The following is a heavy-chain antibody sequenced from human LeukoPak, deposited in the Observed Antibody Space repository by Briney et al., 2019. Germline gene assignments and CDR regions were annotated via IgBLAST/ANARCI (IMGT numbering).Heavy chain of an antibody. V-gene: IGHV3-13*01. CDR3: ARGVAVAGLDY. J-gene: IGHJ4*02. CDR2: IGTAGDT. D-gene: IGHD6-19*01. Sequence: GGSLRLSCAASGFTFSSYDMHSVRQATGKGLEWVSAIGTAGDTYYPGSVKGRFTISRENAKNSLYLQMNSLRAGDTAVYYCARGVAVAGLDYWGQGTLVTVSS. CDR1: GFTFSSYD.